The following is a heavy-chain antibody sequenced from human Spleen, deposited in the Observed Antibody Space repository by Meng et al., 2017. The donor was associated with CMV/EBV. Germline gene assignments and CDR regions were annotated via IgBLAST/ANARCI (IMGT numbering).Heavy chain of an antibody. J-gene: IGHJ1*01. CDR3: ARDLPHSYIAATWGGAS. V-gene: IGHV4-39*07. CDR1: GGFISSNSHY. CDR2: ISYSGST. Sequence: SETLSLTCSLSGGFISSNSHYWAWIRQPRGKGLDWLGSISYSGSTYYNPSLKSRVTISVDTSKNQFSLKLSSVTAADTAMFYCARDLPHSYIAATWGGASWGQGTLVTVSS. D-gene: IGHD6-13*01.